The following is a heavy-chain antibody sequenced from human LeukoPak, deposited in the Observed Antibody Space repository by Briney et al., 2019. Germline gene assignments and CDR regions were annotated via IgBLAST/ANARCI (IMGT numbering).Heavy chain of an antibody. Sequence: SVKVSCKASGYTFTGYYMHWVRQAPGQGLEWMGWINPNSGGTNYAQKFQGRVTMTRDTSISTAYMELSRLRSDDTAVYYCARDAYSSGWYVYDYWGQGTLVTVSS. CDR2: INPNSGGT. D-gene: IGHD6-19*01. V-gene: IGHV1-2*02. CDR3: ARDAYSSGWYVYDY. J-gene: IGHJ4*02. CDR1: GYTFTGYY.